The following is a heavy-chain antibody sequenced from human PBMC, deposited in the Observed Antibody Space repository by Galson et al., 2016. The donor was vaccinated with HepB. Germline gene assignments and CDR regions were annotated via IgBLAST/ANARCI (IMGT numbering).Heavy chain of an antibody. V-gene: IGHV2-70*13. J-gene: IGHJ6*02. CDR3: ARTIKDNFGSGNRDGMDV. D-gene: IGHD3-10*01. CDR1: GFSLSNSRMC. CDR2: IDWDDDK. Sequence: PALVKPTQTLTLPCTFSGFSLSNSRMCVSWIRQPPGKAPEWLALIDWDDDKYYSTSLKTRLTTSKDTSVNQVVLTMTNMDPVDTATYYCARTIKDNFGSGNRDGMDVWGQGTTVTVSS.